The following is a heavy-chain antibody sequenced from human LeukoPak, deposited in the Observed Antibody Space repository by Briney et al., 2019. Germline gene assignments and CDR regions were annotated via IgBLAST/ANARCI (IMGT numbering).Heavy chain of an antibody. Sequence: ASVKVSCKASGYTFTSYDTNWVRQATGQGLEWMGWMNPNSGNTGYAQKFQGRVTMTRNTSISTAYMELSSLRSEDTAVYYCARDGDYYYYMDVWGKGTTVAVSS. CDR3: ARDGDYYYYMDV. D-gene: IGHD3-16*01. CDR1: GYTFTSYD. J-gene: IGHJ6*03. CDR2: MNPNSGNT. V-gene: IGHV1-8*01.